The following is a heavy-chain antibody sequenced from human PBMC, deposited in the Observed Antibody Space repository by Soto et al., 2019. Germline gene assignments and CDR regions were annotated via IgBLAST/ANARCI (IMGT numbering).Heavy chain of an antibody. CDR2: ISGNGRSL. Sequence: EMQLLESGGGLVQPGGSLRLSCAASGFIFSSYAMGWVRQAPGRGLEWVSAISGNGRSLYYADSMKGRFTISRDNPRNTLYLQLNSLSAEDTAVYYCAKRPETGFSPFDYWGQGILVTVSS. V-gene: IGHV3-23*01. CDR3: AKRPETGFSPFDY. J-gene: IGHJ4*02. CDR1: GFIFSSYA. D-gene: IGHD3-9*01.